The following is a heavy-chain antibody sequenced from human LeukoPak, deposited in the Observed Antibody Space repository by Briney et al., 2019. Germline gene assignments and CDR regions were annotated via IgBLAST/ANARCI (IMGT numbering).Heavy chain of an antibody. Sequence: GGSLRLSCAASGFTFSSYSMNWVRQAPGKGLEWVSYISSSSSTIYYADSVKGRFTISRDSAKNSLYLQMNSLRAEDTAVYYCARVTYDFWSSPTYYMDVWGKGTTVTVSS. CDR2: ISSSSSTI. CDR1: GFTFSSYS. CDR3: ARVTYDFWSSPTYYMDV. V-gene: IGHV3-48*01. D-gene: IGHD3-3*01. J-gene: IGHJ6*03.